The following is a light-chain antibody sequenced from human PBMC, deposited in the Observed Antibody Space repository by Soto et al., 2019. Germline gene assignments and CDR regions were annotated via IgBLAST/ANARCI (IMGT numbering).Light chain of an antibody. CDR3: QQYGNSPKT. Sequence: EIVLTHSPGTLSLSPGERVTLSCRASQSVRPNFLAWYQQKPGQAPRLLIYGTSSRATGIPDRFSGSGSGTDFTLTISRLEPEDFAVYYCQQYGNSPKTFGQGTKLEIK. CDR1: QSVRPNF. V-gene: IGKV3-20*01. J-gene: IGKJ2*01. CDR2: GTS.